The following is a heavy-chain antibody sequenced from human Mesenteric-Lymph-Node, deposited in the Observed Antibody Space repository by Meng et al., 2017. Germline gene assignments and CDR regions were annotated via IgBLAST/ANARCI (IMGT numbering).Heavy chain of an antibody. D-gene: IGHD1-26*01. CDR2: IIPIFGIA. CDR1: GGTFSSYT. J-gene: IGHJ4*02. V-gene: IGHV1-69*13. Sequence: SVNVSCKASGGTFSSYTISWVRQAPGQGLEWMGRIIPIFGIANYAQQLQGRVTITADESTSTAYMELSSLRSEDTAVYYRAREANSGSYYLFDYWSQGTLVTVSS. CDR3: AREANSGSYYLFDY.